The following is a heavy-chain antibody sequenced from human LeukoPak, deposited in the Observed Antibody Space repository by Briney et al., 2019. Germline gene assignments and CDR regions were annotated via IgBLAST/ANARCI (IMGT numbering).Heavy chain of an antibody. V-gene: IGHV3-43*01. CDR1: GFTFDDYT. Sequence: PGGSLRLSCAASGFTFDDYTIHWVRQAPGKGLEWVSLISWDGGSTYYADSVKGRFTISRDNSKNSLYLQMNSLRTEDTALYYCTKDGAREGSRGVDYWGQGTLVTVSS. D-gene: IGHD6-13*01. CDR2: ISWDGGST. J-gene: IGHJ4*02. CDR3: TKDGAREGSRGVDY.